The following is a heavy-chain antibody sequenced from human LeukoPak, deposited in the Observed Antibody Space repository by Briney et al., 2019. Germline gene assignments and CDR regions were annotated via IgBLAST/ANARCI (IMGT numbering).Heavy chain of an antibody. Sequence: SETLSLTCAVYGGSFSGYYWNWIRQPPGKGLEWIGEINHSGSTNYNPSLKSRVTISVDTSKNQFSLKLSSVTAADTAVYYCARLKPNLGNYGIRYYYYMDVWGKGTTVTVSS. CDR1: GGSFSGYY. J-gene: IGHJ6*03. CDR2: INHSGST. V-gene: IGHV4-34*01. CDR3: ARLKPNLGNYGIRYYYYMDV. D-gene: IGHD4-11*01.